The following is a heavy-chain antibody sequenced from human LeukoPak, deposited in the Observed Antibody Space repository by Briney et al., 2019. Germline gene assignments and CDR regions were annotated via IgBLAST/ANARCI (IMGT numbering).Heavy chain of an antibody. CDR3: AKGPRPHSDY. CDR1: GFTFSSYA. Sequence: AGGSLRLSCAASGFTFSSYAMSWVRQAPGKGLEAPGKGLEWVSTISASGHATYYPDSVRGRFTISRDNSKNTLSLQMNSLRVEDTAVYYCAKGPRPHSDYWGQGTLVTVSS. V-gene: IGHV3-23*01. J-gene: IGHJ4*02. CDR2: ISASGHAT.